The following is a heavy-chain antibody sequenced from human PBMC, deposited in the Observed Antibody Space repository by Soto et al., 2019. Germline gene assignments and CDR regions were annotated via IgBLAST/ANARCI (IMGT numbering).Heavy chain of an antibody. CDR1: GYTFTGYY. V-gene: IGHV1-46*01. D-gene: IGHD5-12*01. CDR3: ARVLKRGDIVATIGFSEYYGMDV. J-gene: IGHJ6*02. CDR2: INPSGGST. Sequence: ASVKVSCKASGYTFTGYYMHWVRQAPGQGLEWMGIINPSGGSTSYAQKFQGRVTMTRDTSTSTVYMELSSLRSEDTAVYYCARVLKRGDIVATIGFSEYYGMDVWGQGTTVTVSS.